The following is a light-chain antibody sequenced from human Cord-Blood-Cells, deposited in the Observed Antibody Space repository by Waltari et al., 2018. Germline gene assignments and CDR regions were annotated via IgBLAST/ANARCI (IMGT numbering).Light chain of an antibody. CDR1: QRVSSN. CDR2: GAS. V-gene: IGKV3-15*01. Sequence: EIVMTQSPATLSVSPEERATLSCRASQRVSSNVAWYQQKPGQAPRLLIYGASTRATGIPARFSGSGSGTEFTLTISSLQSEDFAVYYCQQYNNWWTFGQGTKVEIK. CDR3: QQYNNWWT. J-gene: IGKJ1*01.